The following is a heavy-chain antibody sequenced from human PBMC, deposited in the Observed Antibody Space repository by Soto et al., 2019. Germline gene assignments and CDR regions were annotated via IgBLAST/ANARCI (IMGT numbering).Heavy chain of an antibody. CDR2: ISSSSSSI. Sequence: EVQLVESGGGLVKPGGSLRLSCAASGFTFSSYSMNWVRQAPGKGLEWVSSISSSSSSIYYADSVKGRFTISRDNAKNSLYLQMNSLRAEDTAVYYCAGYCSGGSCYSEADYWGQETLVTVSS. CDR3: AGYCSGGSCYSEADY. J-gene: IGHJ4*02. CDR1: GFTFSSYS. D-gene: IGHD2-15*01. V-gene: IGHV3-21*01.